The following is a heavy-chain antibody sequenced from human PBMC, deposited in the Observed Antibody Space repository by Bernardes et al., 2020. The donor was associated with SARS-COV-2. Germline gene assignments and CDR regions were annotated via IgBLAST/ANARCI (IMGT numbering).Heavy chain of an antibody. CDR2: MNPNSGNT. J-gene: IGHJ4*02. V-gene: IGHV1-8*01. CDR3: ARGRRGIVGATVYYFDY. Sequence: ASVKVSCKASGYTFTSYDINWVRQATGQGLEWMGWMNPNSGNTGYAQKFQGRVTMTGNTSISTAYMELSSLRSEDTAVYYCARGRRGIVGATVYYFDYWGQGTLVTVSS. D-gene: IGHD1-26*01. CDR1: GYTFTSYD.